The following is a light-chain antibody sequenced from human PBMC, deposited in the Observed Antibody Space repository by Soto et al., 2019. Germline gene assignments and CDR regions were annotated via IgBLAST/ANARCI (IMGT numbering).Light chain of an antibody. J-gene: IGKJ1*01. V-gene: IGKV1-39*01. Sequence: DIQMTQSPSSLSASVGDRVTITCRASQSISSYLNWYQQKPGKAPKXLIYAASSLQSGVPSRFSGSGSGTDLTITISSLQPEDFETYYCQQSYSTPRTFGQGTKVDI. CDR1: QSISSY. CDR2: AAS. CDR3: QQSYSTPRT.